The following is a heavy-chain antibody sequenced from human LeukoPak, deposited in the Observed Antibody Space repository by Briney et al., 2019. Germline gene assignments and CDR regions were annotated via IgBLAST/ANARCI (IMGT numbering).Heavy chain of an antibody. Sequence: GGSLRLSCAAAGFSFSTYSMNWVRQAPGKGLEWVSSISRNSRYIYYADSMRGRFTISRDNAKNSLYLQMNSLKPEDTAVYYCAREHVADAFDIWGQGAMATVSS. J-gene: IGHJ3*02. CDR2: ISRNSRYI. CDR1: GFSFSTYS. CDR3: AREHVADAFDI. V-gene: IGHV3-21*04.